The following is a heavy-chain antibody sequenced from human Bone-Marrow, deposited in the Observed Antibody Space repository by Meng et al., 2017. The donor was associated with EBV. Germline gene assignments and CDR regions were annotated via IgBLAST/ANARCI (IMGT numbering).Heavy chain of an antibody. J-gene: IGHJ4*02. V-gene: IGHV4-61*08. CDR1: GGSVSSGDYY. CDR2: IFYSGST. CDR3: ARHGNWNGRAFDF. D-gene: IGHD1-1*01. Sequence: GQWTGSGPGLVKPSETLSPPCGVSGGSVSSGDYYWNWLRQPPGKGLEWVGSIFYSGSTNYNPSLKSRVSIALNASENQFSLQLSSVTAADLAVYYCARHGNWNGRAFDFWGQGTLVTVSS.